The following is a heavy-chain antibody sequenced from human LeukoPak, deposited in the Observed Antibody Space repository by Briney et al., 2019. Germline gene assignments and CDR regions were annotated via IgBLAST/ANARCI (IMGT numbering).Heavy chain of an antibody. CDR1: GYSFTSYW. J-gene: IGHJ3*02. CDR2: IYPGDSDT. CDR3: AAQYYDILTGYFWGAFDI. D-gene: IGHD3-9*01. Sequence: GESLKISCKGSGYSFTSYWIDWVRQMPGKGLEWMGIIYPGDSDTRYSPSFQGQVTISADKSISTAYLQWSSLKASDTAMYYCAAQYYDILTGYFWGAFDIWGQGTMVTVSS. V-gene: IGHV5-51*01.